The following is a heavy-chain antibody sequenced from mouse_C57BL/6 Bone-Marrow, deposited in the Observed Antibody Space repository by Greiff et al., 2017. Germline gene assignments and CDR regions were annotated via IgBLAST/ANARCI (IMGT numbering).Heavy chain of an antibody. D-gene: IGHD2-4*01. V-gene: IGHV14-4*01. CDR2: IDPENGDT. CDR3: TTYDYAWFAY. CDR1: GFNIKDDY. Sequence: VQLKQSGAELVRPGASVKLSCTASGFNIKDDYMHWVKPRPEQGLEWIGWIDPENGDTEYASKFQGKATITADTSSNPAYLQLSSLTSEDTAVYYCTTYDYAWFAYWGQGTLVTVSA. J-gene: IGHJ3*01.